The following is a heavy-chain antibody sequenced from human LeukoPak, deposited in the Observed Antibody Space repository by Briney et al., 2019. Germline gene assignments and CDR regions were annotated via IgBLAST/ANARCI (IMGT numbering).Heavy chain of an antibody. J-gene: IGHJ2*01. CDR1: GFTFSGSA. CDR3: SRTSDIAWYFDL. Sequence: GGSLRLSCAVSGFTFSGSAMHWVRQASGKGLEWVGRVRSKDNGYAASYTASVKGRFTVSRDDSKNTAYLQMDSLKTEDTAVYFCSRTSDIAWYFDLWGRGTLVTVSS. D-gene: IGHD5-12*01. V-gene: IGHV3-73*01. CDR2: VRSKDNGYAA.